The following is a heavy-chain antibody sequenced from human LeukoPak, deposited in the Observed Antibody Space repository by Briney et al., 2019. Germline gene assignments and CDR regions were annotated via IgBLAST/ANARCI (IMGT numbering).Heavy chain of an antibody. CDR1: EGTFSKNA. J-gene: IGHJ6*03. V-gene: IGHV1-69*05. Sequence: SVTVSCKASEGTFSKNAISWVRQAPGQGLEWMGGIIPISGTAKYAQKFQGRVTITTDESTTTAYMELSSLRSEDTAVYYCAKGIAVAGTPYYYYMDVWGKGTTVTVSS. CDR2: IIPISGTA. CDR3: AKGIAVAGTPYYYYMDV. D-gene: IGHD6-19*01.